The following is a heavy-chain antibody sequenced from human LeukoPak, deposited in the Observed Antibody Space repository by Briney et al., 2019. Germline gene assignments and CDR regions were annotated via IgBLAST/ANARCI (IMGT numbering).Heavy chain of an antibody. Sequence: PGGSLRLSCAASGFTFSSYWMSWVRQAPGKGLEWVSSISSSSSYIYYADSVKGRFTISRDNAKNSLYLQMNSLRAEDTAVYYCWGKGYSGSYSTHDTDIWGQGTMVTVSS. CDR3: WGKGYSGSYSTHDTDI. D-gene: IGHD1-26*01. CDR2: ISSSSSYI. CDR1: GFTFSSYW. V-gene: IGHV3-21*01. J-gene: IGHJ3*02.